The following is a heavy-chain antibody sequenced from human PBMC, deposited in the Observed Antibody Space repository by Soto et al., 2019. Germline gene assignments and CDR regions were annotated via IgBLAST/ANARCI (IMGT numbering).Heavy chain of an antibody. V-gene: IGHV3-30*03. CDR3: ARESRLLRWLEAFDY. J-gene: IGHJ4*02. D-gene: IGHD3-10*01. Sequence: GGSLRLSCAASGFTFSDYAMHWARQAPGKGLEWVAVISYDGKNAYYADSVKGRFTISRDNSKNTLYLQMNSLRAEDTAMYYCARESRLLRWLEAFDYWGQGTLVTVSS. CDR1: GFTFSDYA. CDR2: ISYDGKNA.